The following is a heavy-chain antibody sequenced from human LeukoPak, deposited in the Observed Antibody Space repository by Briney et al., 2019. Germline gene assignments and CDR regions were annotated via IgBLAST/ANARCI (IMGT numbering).Heavy chain of an antibody. CDR1: GYTFTSYG. D-gene: IGHD3-10*01. CDR2: ISAYNGNT. Sequence: GASVKVSCKAFGYTFTSYGISWVRQAPGRGLEWMGWISAYNGNTNYAQKLQGRVTMTTDTSTSTAYMELRSLRSDDTAVYYCARDEGGVLWFGELFHYYYMDVWGKGTTVTISS. J-gene: IGHJ6*03. V-gene: IGHV1-18*01. CDR3: ARDEGGVLWFGELFHYYYMDV.